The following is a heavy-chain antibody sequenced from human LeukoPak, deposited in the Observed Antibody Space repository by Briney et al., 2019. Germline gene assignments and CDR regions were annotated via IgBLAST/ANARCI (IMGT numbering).Heavy chain of an antibody. Sequence: GGSLRLSCAASGFTFSDYYMSWIRQAPGKGLEWVSYISSSSSYTNYADSVKGRFTISRDNAKNSLYLQMNSLRAEDTAVYYGARDTAPSEYWGQGTLVTVSS. CDR2: ISSSSSYT. D-gene: IGHD4-17*01. J-gene: IGHJ4*02. CDR1: GFTFSDYY. V-gene: IGHV3-11*06. CDR3: ARDTAPSEY.